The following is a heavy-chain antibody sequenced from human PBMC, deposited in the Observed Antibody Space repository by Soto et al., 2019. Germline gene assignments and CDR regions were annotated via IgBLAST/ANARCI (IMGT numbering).Heavy chain of an antibody. CDR3: ARDAAVGLFDY. CDR2: ISAYNGNT. V-gene: IGHV1-18*01. D-gene: IGHD1-26*01. J-gene: IGHJ4*02. CDR1: GYTFTSYG. Sequence: QVQLVKSGAEVKKPGASVKVSCKASGYTFTSYGIIWVRQAPGEGLEWMGWISAYNGNTNYPQKIQGRVTMTTDTSTSTAYMELRSLRSNDTAVYYCARDAAVGLFDYWGQGTLVTVSS.